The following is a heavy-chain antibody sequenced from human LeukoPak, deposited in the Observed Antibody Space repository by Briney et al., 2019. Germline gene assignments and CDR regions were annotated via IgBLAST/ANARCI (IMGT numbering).Heavy chain of an antibody. CDR2: TSGSGGST. J-gene: IGHJ4*02. D-gene: IGHD2-15*01. Sequence: GGSLRLSCAVSGFIVVSSNVMSWVRQAPGKGLEWVSVTSGSGGSTYYADSVKGRFTISRDNSKNTLYLQMNSLRAEDTAVYYCAKDYCSGGSCYSGLDYWGQGTLVTVSS. CDR1: GFIVVSSNV. CDR3: AKDYCSGGSCYSGLDY. V-gene: IGHV3-23*01.